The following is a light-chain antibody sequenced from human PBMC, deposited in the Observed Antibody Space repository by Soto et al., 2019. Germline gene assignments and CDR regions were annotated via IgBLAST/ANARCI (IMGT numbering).Light chain of an antibody. Sequence: QSVLTQPPSASGSPGQSVAISCTGTSIDVGGYNYVSWYQQYPGKAPKLMIYDVTKRPSGVPDRFSGSKSGNTASLTVSGLQAEDEFDYYRRSLAATHTVLATGTKVTVL. V-gene: IGLV2-8*01. CDR2: DVT. CDR1: SIDVGGYNY. CDR3: RSLAATHTV. J-gene: IGLJ1*01.